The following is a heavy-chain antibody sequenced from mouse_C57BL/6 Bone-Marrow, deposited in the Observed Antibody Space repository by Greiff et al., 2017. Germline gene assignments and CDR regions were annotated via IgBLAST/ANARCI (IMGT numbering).Heavy chain of an antibody. CDR2: IYPGSGNT. D-gene: IGHD1-1*01. V-gene: IGHV1-76*01. CDR1: GYTFTDYY. CDR3: ARAITTVVADYFDY. J-gene: IGHJ2*01. Sequence: QVQLQQSGAELVRPGASVKLSCKASGYTFTDYYINWVKQRPGQGLEWIARIYPGSGNTYYNEKFKGKATLTAEQSSSTAYMQLSSLTSEDSAVYFCARAITTVVADYFDYWGQGTALTVSS.